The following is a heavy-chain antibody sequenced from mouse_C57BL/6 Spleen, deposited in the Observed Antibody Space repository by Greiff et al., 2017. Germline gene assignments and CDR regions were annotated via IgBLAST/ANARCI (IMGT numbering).Heavy chain of an antibody. CDR2: IDPSDSYT. J-gene: IGHJ4*01. D-gene: IGHD3-3*01. CDR3: ARGPYAMDY. CDR1: GYTFTSYW. V-gene: IGHV1-50*01. Sequence: QVQLQQPGAELVKPGASVKLSCKASGYTFTSYWMQWVKQRPGQGLEWIGEIDPSDSYTNYNQKFKGKATLTVDTSSSTAYMQLSRLTSEDSAVYYCARGPYAMDYWGQGTSVTVSS.